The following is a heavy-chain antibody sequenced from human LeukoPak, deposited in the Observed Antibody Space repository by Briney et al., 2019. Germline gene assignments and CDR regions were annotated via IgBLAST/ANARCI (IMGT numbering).Heavy chain of an antibody. J-gene: IGHJ4*02. V-gene: IGHV3-23*01. Sequence: GGFLRLSCAASGFTFSSYAMSWVRQAPGKGLEWVSAISGSGGSTYYADSVKGRFTISRDNSKNTLYLQMNSLRAEDTAVYYCAKVGQWLDWPLDYWGQGTLVTVSS. CDR1: GFTFSSYA. D-gene: IGHD6-19*01. CDR3: AKVGQWLDWPLDY. CDR2: ISGSGGST.